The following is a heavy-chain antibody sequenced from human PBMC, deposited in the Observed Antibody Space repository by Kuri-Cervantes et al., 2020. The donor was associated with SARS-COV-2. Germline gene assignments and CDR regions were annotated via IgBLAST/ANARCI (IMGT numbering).Heavy chain of an antibody. J-gene: IGHJ4*02. Sequence: SETLSLTCAASGYSISSGYYWGWIRQPPGKGLEWIGYIYYSGSTYYNPSLKSRVTISVDTSKNQFSLKLSSVTAADTAVYYCARAPGYYDSSGYYNNYFDYWGQGTLVTVSS. D-gene: IGHD3-22*01. V-gene: IGHV4-38-2*01. CDR2: IYYSGST. CDR1: GYSISSGYY. CDR3: ARAPGYYDSSGYYNNYFDY.